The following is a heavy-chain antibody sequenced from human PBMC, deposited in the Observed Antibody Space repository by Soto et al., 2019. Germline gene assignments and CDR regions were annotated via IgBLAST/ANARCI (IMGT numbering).Heavy chain of an antibody. V-gene: IGHV3-13*01. CDR2: IGIGGDT. Sequence: LRLSCAASGFTLSNHDMYWVRQATGKSLEWVSAIGIGGDTYYPASVKGRFTISRQNAKNSLYLQMNNLRAGDTAVYYCARGPGSPRYYNGMDVWGQGTTVTVSS. D-gene: IGHD3-10*01. J-gene: IGHJ6*02. CDR3: ARGPGSPRYYNGMDV. CDR1: GFTLSNHD.